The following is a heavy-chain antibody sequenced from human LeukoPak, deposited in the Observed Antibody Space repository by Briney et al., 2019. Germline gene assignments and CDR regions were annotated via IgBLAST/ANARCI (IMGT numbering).Heavy chain of an antibody. D-gene: IGHD2-15*01. CDR3: ASSPVVADYYYYYMDV. Sequence: SVKVSCKASGGTFSSYAISWVRQAPGQGLEWMGGIIPIFGTANYAQKFQGRVTITTDESTSTAYMELSSLRSEDTAVYYCASSPVVADYYYYYMDVSGKGTTVTVSS. V-gene: IGHV1-69*05. CDR1: GGTFSSYA. J-gene: IGHJ6*03. CDR2: IIPIFGTA.